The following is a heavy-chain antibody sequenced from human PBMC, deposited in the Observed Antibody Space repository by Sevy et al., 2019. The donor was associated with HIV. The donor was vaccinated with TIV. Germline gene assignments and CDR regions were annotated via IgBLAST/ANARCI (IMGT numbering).Heavy chain of an antibody. CDR2: VSYDGSSK. CDR1: GFTFRNFG. V-gene: IGHV3-30*03. CDR3: GRGGSGDYYYYGVDV. D-gene: IGHD3-10*01. Sequence: GGSLRLSCVGSGFTFRNFGVHWLRQAPGKGLEWLSVVSYDGSSKYYVDSVKGRLIVSRDNSKNTLYLQMNSLRTEDTAVYYCGRGGSGDYYYYGVDVWGQGTTVTVS. J-gene: IGHJ6*02.